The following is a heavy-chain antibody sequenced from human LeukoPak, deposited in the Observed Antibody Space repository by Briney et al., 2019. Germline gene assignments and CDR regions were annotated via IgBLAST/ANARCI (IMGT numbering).Heavy chain of an antibody. CDR2: ISSDSSYT. CDR3: ARDQSGYGGNSGVSFDY. D-gene: IGHD4-23*01. CDR1: GFTFSDYY. V-gene: IGHV3-11*05. J-gene: IGHJ4*02. Sequence: PGGSLRLSCAASGFTFSDYYMSWIRQAPGKGLEWVSYISSDSSYTNHADSVKGRFTISRDNAKNSLYLQMNSLRAEDTAVYYCARDQSGYGGNSGVSFDYWGQGTLVTVSS.